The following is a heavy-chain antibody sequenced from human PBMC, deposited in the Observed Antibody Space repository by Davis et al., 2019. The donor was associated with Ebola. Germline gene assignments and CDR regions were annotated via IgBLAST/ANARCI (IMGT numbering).Heavy chain of an antibody. CDR2: IKSKTDGGTT. CDR1: GFTFSNTW. Sequence: GGSLRLSCAASGFTFSNTWMSWVRQAPGKGLEWVGRIKSKTDGGTTDYAAPVKGRFTISRDDSKNTLYLQMNSLKTEDTAVYYCAKSGLSFGVVKYHYGMDVWGKGTTVTVSS. V-gene: IGHV3-15*01. CDR3: AKSGLSFGVVKYHYGMDV. J-gene: IGHJ6*04. D-gene: IGHD3-3*01.